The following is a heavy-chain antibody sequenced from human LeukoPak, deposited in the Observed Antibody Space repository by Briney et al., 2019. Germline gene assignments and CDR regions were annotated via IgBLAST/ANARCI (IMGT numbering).Heavy chain of an antibody. CDR1: GGSFSGYY. D-gene: IGHD6-6*01. Sequence: PSETLSLTCAVYGGSFSGYYWSWIRQPPGKGLEWIGEINHSGSTNYNPSLKSRVTISVDTSENHFSLKLSSVTAADTAVYYCARGRDIAANWGQGTLVTVSS. J-gene: IGHJ4*02. CDR2: INHSGST. CDR3: ARGRDIAAN. V-gene: IGHV4-34*01.